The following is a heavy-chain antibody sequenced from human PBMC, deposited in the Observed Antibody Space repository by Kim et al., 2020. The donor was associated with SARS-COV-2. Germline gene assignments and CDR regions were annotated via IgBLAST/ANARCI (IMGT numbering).Heavy chain of an antibody. Sequence: SVKVSCKASGGTFSSFTISWVRQAPGQGLEWMGRIIPILGIANYAQKFQGRVTITADKSTSTAYMELSSLRSEDTAVYYCARDLALSGYCSGGSCYGWFDPWGQGTLVTVSS. CDR3: ARDLALSGYCSGGSCYGWFDP. V-gene: IGHV1-69*04. J-gene: IGHJ5*02. CDR2: IIPILGIA. CDR1: GGTFSSFT. D-gene: IGHD2-15*01.